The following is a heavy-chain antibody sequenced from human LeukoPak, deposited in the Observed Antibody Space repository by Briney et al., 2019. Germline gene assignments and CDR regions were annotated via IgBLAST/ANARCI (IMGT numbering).Heavy chain of an antibody. V-gene: IGHV4-39*01. Sequence: PSETLSPTCIVSGGSISSSSYYWGWIRLPPGKGLEWMGCIYYSGSTYYNPSLISRVNITVDMSKNRFSLKLSSVTAADTAVYYCASRFDYWGQGTLVTVSS. D-gene: IGHD3-3*01. CDR1: GGSISSSSYY. CDR2: IYYSGST. CDR3: ASRFDY. J-gene: IGHJ4*02.